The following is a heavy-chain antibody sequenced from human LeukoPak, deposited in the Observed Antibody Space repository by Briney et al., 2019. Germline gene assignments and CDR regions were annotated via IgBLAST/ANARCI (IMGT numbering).Heavy chain of an antibody. CDR3: ARDGNSGWYTGENYYYYGMDV. J-gene: IGHJ6*02. Sequence: PGGSLRLSCAASGFTFSSFAMHWVRQAPDRGLEWVAVISYDGTNKDYADSVKGRFTMSRDNSKNTLYLQMNSLRLEDTALYYCARDGNSGWYTGENYYYYGMDVWGQGTTVTVSS. CDR1: GFTFSSFA. V-gene: IGHV3-30-3*01. D-gene: IGHD6-19*01. CDR2: ISYDGTNK.